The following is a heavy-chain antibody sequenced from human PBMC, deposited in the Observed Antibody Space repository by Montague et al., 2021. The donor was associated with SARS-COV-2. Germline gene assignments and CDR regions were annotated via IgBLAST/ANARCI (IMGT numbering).Heavy chain of an antibody. J-gene: IGHJ6*02. Sequence: TLSLTCVVSGGSVSSGDYSWSWIRQSPGKGLEWIGYIYQSGSAYYNPSLKSRVTISIDTSNNQFSLNLRSVTAADTGLYYCATGTLMYGMDLWGQGTTVTVSS. CDR1: GGSVSSGDYS. CDR2: IYQSGSA. D-gene: IGHD2-8*01. V-gene: IGHV4-30-2*06. CDR3: ATGTLMYGMDL.